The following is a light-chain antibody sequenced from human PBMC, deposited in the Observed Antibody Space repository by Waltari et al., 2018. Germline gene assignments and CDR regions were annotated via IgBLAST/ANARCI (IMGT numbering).Light chain of an antibody. Sequence: QLVLTQSPSASASLGASVKLTCTLSSGHITNVIAWHQQQPRKGPRFLMKVNRDGSHRKGDHMPDRFSASGSGPGRYLTISSLQSEDEADYYCETGGHGTWVFGGGTKLTVL. CDR3: ETGGHGTWV. CDR1: SGHITNV. V-gene: IGLV4-69*01. J-gene: IGLJ3*02. CDR2: VNRDGSH.